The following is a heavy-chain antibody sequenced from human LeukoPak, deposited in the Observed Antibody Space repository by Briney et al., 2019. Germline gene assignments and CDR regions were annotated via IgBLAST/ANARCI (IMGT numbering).Heavy chain of an antibody. CDR1: GFTFSSYA. J-gene: IGHJ5*01. Sequence: GGSLRLSCAAYGFTFSSYAMHWVRQAPGKGLEWVAVISYDGSKKYYADSVKGRFTISRDNSANIISLQVNTLTTEDTATYYCAREKFDSWGQGALVTVSP. CDR2: ISYDGSKK. V-gene: IGHV3-30*14. CDR3: AREKFDS.